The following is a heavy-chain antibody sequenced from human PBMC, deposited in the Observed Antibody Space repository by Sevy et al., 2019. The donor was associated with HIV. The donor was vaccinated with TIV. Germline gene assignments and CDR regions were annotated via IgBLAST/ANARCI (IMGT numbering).Heavy chain of an antibody. J-gene: IGHJ6*02. CDR3: AKDGGNAPQYYGMDV. CDR2: ISFDVDYV. V-gene: IGHV3-30*18. CDR1: GFTFSSFG. Sequence: GGSLRLSCAASGFTFSSFGLHWVRQAPGKGLEWVASISFDVDYVYYADSVKGRFTFSRDNSKNILYLQMNSLRVEDTALYYCAKDGGNAPQYYGMDVWGQGTTVTVSS. D-gene: IGHD3-16*01.